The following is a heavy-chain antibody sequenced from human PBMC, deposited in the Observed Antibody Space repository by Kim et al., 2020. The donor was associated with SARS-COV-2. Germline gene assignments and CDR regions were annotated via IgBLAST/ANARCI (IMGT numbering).Heavy chain of an antibody. CDR1: GFTFSNYW. CDR2: INGDGSST. CDR3: ARVDNGSWGY. V-gene: IGHV3-74*01. Sequence: GGSLRLSCAGSGFTFSNYWMHWVRQGPGKGLVWVSRINGDGSSTSYADSVKGRFTISRDNAKNTLYLQMNSLRSEDTAVYYCARVDNGSWGYWGQGTLVTVSS. D-gene: IGHD1-26*01. J-gene: IGHJ4*02.